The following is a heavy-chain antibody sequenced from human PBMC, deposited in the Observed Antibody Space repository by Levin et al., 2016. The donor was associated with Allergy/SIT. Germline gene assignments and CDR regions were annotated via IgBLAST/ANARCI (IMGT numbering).Heavy chain of an antibody. D-gene: IGHD1-1*01. CDR2: ISSNGGAT. J-gene: IGHJ4*02. CDR3: VQTGTLFYFDY. Sequence: GESLKISCAASGLTFSQYAMHWVRQAPGKGLEYVSTISSNGGATYYADSVKGRFTISRDNSKNTLYLQMSSLRPEDTAVYYCVQTGTLFYFDYWGQGTLVTVSS. CDR1: GLTFSQYA. V-gene: IGHV3-64D*06.